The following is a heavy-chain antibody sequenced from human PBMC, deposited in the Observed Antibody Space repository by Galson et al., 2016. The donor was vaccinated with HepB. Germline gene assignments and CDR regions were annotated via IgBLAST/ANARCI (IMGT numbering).Heavy chain of an antibody. CDR2: IYHSGYS. D-gene: IGHD1-1*01. J-gene: IGHJ1*01. V-gene: IGHV4-59*08. Sequence: SETLSLTCTVSLDSVSGAYWSWIRQSPGKGLEWIGCIYHSGYSMSNPSLKSRVTISVDPSKNQFSLMLSSVTAADTAVYYCASHFDVVHLGRSFDNWGQGALITVSS. CDR3: ASHFDVVHLGRSFDN. CDR1: LDSVSGAY.